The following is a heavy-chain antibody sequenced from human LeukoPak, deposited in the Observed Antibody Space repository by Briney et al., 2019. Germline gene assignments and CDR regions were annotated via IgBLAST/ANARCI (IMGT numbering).Heavy chain of an antibody. J-gene: IGHJ3*02. CDR1: GGSISSGGYY. CDR2: IYHSGST. Sequence: SETLSLTCTVSGGSISSGGYYWNWIRQPPGKGLEWIGYIYHSGSTYYNPSLKSRVTISVDRSKNQFSLKLSSVTAADTAVYYCARDYGGGSDPDAFDIWGQGTMVTVSS. V-gene: IGHV4-30-2*01. D-gene: IGHD4-23*01. CDR3: ARDYGGGSDPDAFDI.